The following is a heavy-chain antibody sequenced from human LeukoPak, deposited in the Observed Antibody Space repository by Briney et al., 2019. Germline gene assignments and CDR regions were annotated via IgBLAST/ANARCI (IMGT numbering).Heavy chain of an antibody. J-gene: IGHJ4*02. CDR2: LYSGGST. D-gene: IGHD4/OR15-4a*01. Sequence: GGSLRLPCAASGFTVSSNYMSWVRQAPGKGLEWVSVLYSGGSTYYADSVKGRFTISRDNSKNTLFLQMNNLRAEDTAVYYCAKDRLWTFDYWGQGTLVTVSS. CDR3: AKDRLWTFDY. V-gene: IGHV3-53*01. CDR1: GFTVSSNY.